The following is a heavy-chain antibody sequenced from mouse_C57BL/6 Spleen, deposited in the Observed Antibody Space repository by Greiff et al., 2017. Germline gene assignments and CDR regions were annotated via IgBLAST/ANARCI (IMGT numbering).Heavy chain of an antibody. Sequence: ESGPGLVKPSQSLSLTCSVTGYSITSGYYWNWIRQFPGNKLEWMGYISYDGSNNYNPSLKNRISITRDTSKNQFFLKLNSVTTEDTATYYCARSTVVADYAMDYWGQGTSVTVSS. CDR2: ISYDGSN. D-gene: IGHD1-1*01. CDR3: ARSTVVADYAMDY. J-gene: IGHJ4*01. V-gene: IGHV3-6*01. CDR1: GYSITSGYY.